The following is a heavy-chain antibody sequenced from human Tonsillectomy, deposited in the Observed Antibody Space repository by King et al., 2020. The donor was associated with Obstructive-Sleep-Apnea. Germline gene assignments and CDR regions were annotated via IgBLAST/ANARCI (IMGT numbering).Heavy chain of an antibody. Sequence: HVQLVESGGGVVHPGGSLRLSCAASGFTLSSYGMHWVRQAPGKGLEWVAFIRYDGSDGTNKYYADSVRGRFTISRDNSKNTLYLQMNSLRTEDTAVYYCAKIWDIYETVAGNMGGFDIWGQGTMVTVSS. CDR1: GFTLSSYG. CDR2: IRYDGSDGTNK. D-gene: IGHD6-19*01. V-gene: IGHV3-30*02. CDR3: AKIWDIYETVAGNMGGFDI. J-gene: IGHJ3*02.